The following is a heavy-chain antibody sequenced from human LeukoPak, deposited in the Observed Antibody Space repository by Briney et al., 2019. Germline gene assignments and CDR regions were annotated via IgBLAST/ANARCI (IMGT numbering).Heavy chain of an antibody. CDR1: GYTITSFY. J-gene: IGHJ5*02. CDR3: ARVSAPRNWFDP. Sequence: GASVKVSCKASGYTITSFYMHWVRQAPGQGLEWMGMINPSGGSTNYAQKFQGRVTMTRDTSTSTVYIELSSLRSDDTAVYYCARVSAPRNWFDPWGQGTLVTVSS. CDR2: INPSGGST. V-gene: IGHV1-46*01.